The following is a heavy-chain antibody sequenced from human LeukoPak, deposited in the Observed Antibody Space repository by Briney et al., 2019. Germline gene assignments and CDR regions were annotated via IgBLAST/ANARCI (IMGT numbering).Heavy chain of an antibody. CDR3: ARASSPYSSSWYYFDY. CDR1: GYTFTGYY. Sequence: ASVKVSCKASGYTFTGYYMHWGRQAPGQGLEWMGWINPNSGGTNYAQKFQGRGTMTRDTSISTAYMELSRLRSDDTAVYYCARASSPYSSSWYYFDYWGQGTLVTVSS. CDR2: INPNSGGT. D-gene: IGHD6-13*01. V-gene: IGHV1-2*02. J-gene: IGHJ4*02.